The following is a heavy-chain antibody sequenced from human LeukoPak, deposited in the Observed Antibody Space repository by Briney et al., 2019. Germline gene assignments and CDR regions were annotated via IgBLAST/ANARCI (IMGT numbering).Heavy chain of an antibody. D-gene: IGHD5-18*01. J-gene: IGHJ4*02. V-gene: IGHV1-2*02. CDR2: INPNSGGT. CDR3: ARAYSGYSYGYGYFDY. CDR1: GYTFTGYY. Sequence: ASVKVSCKASGYTFTGYYMHWVRQAPGQGLEWMGWINPNSGGTSYAQKFQGRVTMTRDTSISTAYMELSRLRSDDTAVYYCARAYSGYSYGYGYFDYWGQGTLVTVSS.